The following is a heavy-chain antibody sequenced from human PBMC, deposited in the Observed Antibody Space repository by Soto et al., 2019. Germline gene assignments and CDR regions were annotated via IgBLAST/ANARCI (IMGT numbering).Heavy chain of an antibody. Sequence: GGSLRLCCAASGFPLSTYGMTWVRQAPGKGLEWVSAITGTGGNTYYVDSVKGRFTSSRDNSKNMLYLQVNSLRVEDTAVYYCARIRGYWYGLDVWGQGTTVTV. CDR1: GFPLSTYG. J-gene: IGHJ6*02. V-gene: IGHV3-23*01. CDR3: ARIRGYWYGLDV. CDR2: ITGTGGNT.